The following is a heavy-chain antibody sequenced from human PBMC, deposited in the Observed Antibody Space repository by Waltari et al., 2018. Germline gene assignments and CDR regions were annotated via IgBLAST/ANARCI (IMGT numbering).Heavy chain of an antibody. CDR2: IIPIFGTA. V-gene: IGHV1-69*13. D-gene: IGHD3-22*01. CDR1: GGPFSSYA. J-gene: IGHJ4*02. CDR3: ASRDLTYYYDSSPFDY. Sequence: QVQLVQSGAEVKKPGSSVKVSCKASGGPFSSYAISWVRQAPGQGLEWMGGIIPIFGTANDAQKFQGRVTITADESTSTAYMELSSLRSEDTAVYYCASRDLTYYYDSSPFDYWGQGTLVTVSS.